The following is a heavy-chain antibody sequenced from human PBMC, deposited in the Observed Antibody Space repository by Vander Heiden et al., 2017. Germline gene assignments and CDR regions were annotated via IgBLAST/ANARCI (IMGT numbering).Heavy chain of an antibody. Sequence: QVRLQESGPGLVRPSETLSLTCSVSGGSISGRYWNWIRQPPGKGLEWIGDIYYSGSTNYNPSLKSRVTISVDTSQKQVSLKLTSVTAADTAVYYCATGDRGWLDPWGQGTLVTVSS. CDR1: GGSISGRY. CDR3: ATGDRGWLDP. CDR2: IYYSGST. J-gene: IGHJ5*02. V-gene: IGHV4-59*11.